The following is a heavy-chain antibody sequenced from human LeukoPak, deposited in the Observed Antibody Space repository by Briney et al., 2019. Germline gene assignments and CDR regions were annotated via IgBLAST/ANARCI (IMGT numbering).Heavy chain of an antibody. D-gene: IGHD6-13*01. J-gene: IGHJ4*02. Sequence: GASVKVSCKASGYTFTGYYMHWVRQAPGQGLEWMGWINPNSGGTNYAQKFQGRVTMTRDTSISTAYMELSRLRSDDTAVYYCARAGIAAAGFYFDYWGQGTLVTVSS. V-gene: IGHV1-2*02. CDR1: GYTFTGYY. CDR3: ARAGIAAAGFYFDY. CDR2: INPNSGGT.